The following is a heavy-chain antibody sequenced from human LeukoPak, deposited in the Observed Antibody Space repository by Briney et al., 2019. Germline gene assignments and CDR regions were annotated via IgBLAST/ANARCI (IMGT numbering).Heavy chain of an antibody. D-gene: IGHD3-16*01. V-gene: IGHV3-74*01. CDR1: GFTFSSYW. CDR2: INSDESST. Sequence: TGGSLRLSCAASGFTFSSYWMHWVRQAPGKGLVWVSRINSDESSTNYADSVKGRFTISRDNAKNTLYLQMNSLRVEDTAVYYCAKVGGADPFDHWGQGTLVTVSS. CDR3: AKVGGADPFDH. J-gene: IGHJ4*02.